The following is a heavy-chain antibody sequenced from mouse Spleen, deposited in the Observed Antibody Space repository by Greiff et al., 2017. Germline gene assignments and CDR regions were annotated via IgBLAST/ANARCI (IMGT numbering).Heavy chain of an antibody. V-gene: IGHV3-1*01. D-gene: IGHD4-1*01. J-gene: IGHJ3*01. CDR3: ARDGELGPWFAY. CDR1: GYSITSGYD. CDR2: ISYSGST. Sequence: VQLQQSGPGMVKPSQSLSLTCTVTGYSITSGYDWHWIRHFPGNKLEWMGYISYSGSTNYNPSLKSRISITHDTSKNHFFLKLNSVTTEDTATYYCARDGELGPWFAYWGQGTLVTVSA.